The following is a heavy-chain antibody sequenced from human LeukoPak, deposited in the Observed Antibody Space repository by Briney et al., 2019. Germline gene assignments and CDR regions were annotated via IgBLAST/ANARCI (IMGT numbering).Heavy chain of an antibody. D-gene: IGHD6-19*01. V-gene: IGHV4-39*01. J-gene: IGHJ4*02. CDR2: IYYSGST. CDR3: ARQKGAVAPSGFDY. Sequence: SXTLSLTCTVSGGSISSSSYYWGWIRQPPGKGLEWIGSIYYSGSTYYNPSVKSRVTISVEKAKNKYCLKQSAVTAADTAVYYCARQKGAVAPSGFDYWGQGTLVTVSS. CDR1: GGSISSSSYY.